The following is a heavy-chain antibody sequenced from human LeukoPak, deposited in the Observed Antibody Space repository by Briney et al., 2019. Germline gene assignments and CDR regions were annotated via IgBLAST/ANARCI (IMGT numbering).Heavy chain of an antibody. J-gene: IGHJ3*02. CDR3: ARDLVVVAAFDI. D-gene: IGHD2-15*01. CDR2: ISSSSSYI. Sequence: TGGSLRLSCAASGFTFSSYSMNWGRQAPGKGLEWVSSISSSSSYIYYADSVKGRFTISRDNAKNSLYLQMNSLRAEDTAVYYCARDLVVVAAFDIWGQGTMVTVSS. V-gene: IGHV3-21*01. CDR1: GFTFSSYS.